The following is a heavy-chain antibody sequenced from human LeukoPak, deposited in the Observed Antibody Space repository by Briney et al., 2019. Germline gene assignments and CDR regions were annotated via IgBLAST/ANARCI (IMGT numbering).Heavy chain of an antibody. CDR2: INHSGST. CDR3: ARGTTVAYRY. D-gene: IGHD4-23*01. J-gene: IGHJ4*02. V-gene: IGHV4-34*01. Sequence: SETLSLTCAVYGGSFSGYYWGWIRQPPGKGLEWIGEINHSGSTNYNPSLKSRVTISVDTSKNQFSLKLSSVTAADTAVYYCARGTTVAYRYWGQGTLVTVSS. CDR1: GGSFSGYY.